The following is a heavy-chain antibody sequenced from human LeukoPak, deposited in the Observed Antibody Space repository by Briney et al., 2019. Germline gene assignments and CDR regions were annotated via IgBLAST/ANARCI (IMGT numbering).Heavy chain of an antibody. CDR1: GFTFSSYS. J-gene: IGHJ3*02. CDR3: ARVSGADRTIDAFDI. Sequence: GGSLRLSCAASGFTFSSYSMAWVRQAPAKGLEWVSSVSTSSSYIYYADSVKGRFTISRDNARNSLYLQMNSLRAEDTAAYYCARVSGADRTIDAFDIWGQGTVVTVSS. V-gene: IGHV3-21*01. CDR2: VSTSSSYI. D-gene: IGHD2-15*01.